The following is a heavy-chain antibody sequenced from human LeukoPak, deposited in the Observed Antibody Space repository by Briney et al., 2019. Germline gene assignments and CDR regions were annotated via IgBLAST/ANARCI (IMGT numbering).Heavy chain of an antibody. CDR3: ARWYCTRTSCYYDY. Sequence: GGSLRLSCAASGFTVSSNYMSWVRQAPGKGLEWVSILYSVGTAYYTDSVKGRFTISRDDSKNTLYLQMNSLRAEDTAVYYCARWYCTRTSCYYDYWGQGTLVTVSS. V-gene: IGHV3-53*01. J-gene: IGHJ4*02. CDR1: GFTVSSNY. CDR2: LYSVGTA. D-gene: IGHD2-2*01.